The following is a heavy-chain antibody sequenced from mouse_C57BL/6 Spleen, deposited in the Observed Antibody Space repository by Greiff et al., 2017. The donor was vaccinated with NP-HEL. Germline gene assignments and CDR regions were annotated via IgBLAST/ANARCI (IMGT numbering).Heavy chain of an antibody. CDR3: AKGGITTVPGDY. V-gene: IGHV2-4*01. CDR2: IWSGGST. J-gene: IGHJ4*01. Sequence: QVQLKESGPGLVQPSQSLSITCTVSGFSLTSYGVHWVRQPPGKGLEWLGVIWSGGSTDYNAAFISRLSISKDNSKSQVFFKMNSLQADDTAIYYCAKGGITTVPGDYWGQGTSVTVSS. CDR1: GFSLTSYG. D-gene: IGHD1-1*01.